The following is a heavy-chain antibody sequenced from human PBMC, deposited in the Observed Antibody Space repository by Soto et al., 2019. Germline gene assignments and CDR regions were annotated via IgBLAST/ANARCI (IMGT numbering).Heavy chain of an antibody. V-gene: IGHV3-33*06. Sequence: QVQLVESGGGVVQAGRSLRLSCAASGFTFRSNGMHWVRQAPGKGLEWVATIWYDSSNKYYADSVKGRFTISRDNSKNTLYVQMNNLRDEDTAVYYCTKEGNMGSSSWYYFDYWGQGTLVTVSS. CDR3: TKEGNMGSSSWYYFDY. D-gene: IGHD6-13*01. J-gene: IGHJ4*02. CDR2: IWYDSSNK. CDR1: GFTFRSNG.